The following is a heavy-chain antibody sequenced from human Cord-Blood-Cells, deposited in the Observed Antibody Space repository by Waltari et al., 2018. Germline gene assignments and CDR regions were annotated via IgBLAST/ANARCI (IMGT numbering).Heavy chain of an antibody. Sequence: QVQLVQSGAEVKKPGASVQVSCKASGYPFTSSDINWVRQATGQGLEWMGWMNPNSGNTGYAQKFQGRVTITRNTSISTAYMELSSLRSEDTAVYYCARGLRTGDDAFDIWGQGTMVTVSS. D-gene: IGHD7-27*01. CDR1: GYPFTSSD. CDR3: ARGLRTGDDAFDI. CDR2: MNPNSGNT. V-gene: IGHV1-8*03. J-gene: IGHJ3*02.